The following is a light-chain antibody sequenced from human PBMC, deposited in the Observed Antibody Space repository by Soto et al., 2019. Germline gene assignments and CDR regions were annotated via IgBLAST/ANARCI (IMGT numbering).Light chain of an antibody. J-gene: IGKJ5*01. CDR2: AAS. CDR3: QQYDSYPIT. V-gene: IGKV1-39*01. Sequence: QMTQSPSSLSASVGNRVTITCRASQSIRSYLNWYQQKPGKAPKLLIYAASSLHSGVPSRFSGSGSGTDYTLTISSLQPEDFATYYCQQYDSYPITFGQGTRLEIK. CDR1: QSIRSY.